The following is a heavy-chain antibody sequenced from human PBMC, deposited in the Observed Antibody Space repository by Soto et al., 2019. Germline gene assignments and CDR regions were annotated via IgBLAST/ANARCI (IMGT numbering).Heavy chain of an antibody. Sequence: PSETLSLTCTVSGGSISSSSYYWGWIRQPPGKGLEWIGSIYYSGSTYYNPSLKSRVTISVDTSKNQFSLKLSSVTAADTAVYYCARHLDLQQLVRGYYYYGMEVWGKGITVTVSS. J-gene: IGHJ6*04. D-gene: IGHD6-13*01. V-gene: IGHV4-39*01. CDR3: ARHLDLQQLVRGYYYYGMEV. CDR1: GGSISSSSYY. CDR2: IYYSGST.